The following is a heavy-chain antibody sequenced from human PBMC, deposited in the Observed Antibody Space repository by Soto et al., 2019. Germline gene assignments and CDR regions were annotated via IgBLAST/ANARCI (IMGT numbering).Heavy chain of an antibody. CDR2: IYYSWST. CDR3: ARGRAREGYNH. Sequence: SETLSPSCTFSCGSISSYYWSWHRQPPGKGLEWIGYIYYSWSTNYKPALKSRVTISVDTSKNQFSLKLSSVTAADTAVYYCARGRAREGYNHWGQGSLVNVCS. D-gene: IGHD1-26*01. J-gene: IGHJ4*02. V-gene: IGHV4-59*01. CDR1: CGSISSYY.